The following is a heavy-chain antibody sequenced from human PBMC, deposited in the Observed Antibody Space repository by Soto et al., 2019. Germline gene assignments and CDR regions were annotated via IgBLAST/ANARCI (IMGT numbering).Heavy chain of an antibody. V-gene: IGHV4-34*01. CDR2: INHNGVS. CDR3: ARRSPGRTYAFHI. D-gene: IGHD1-26*01. Sequence: WTWIRQPPGKRLQWIGDINHNGVSNYNPSLGSRVTISLDTSQNQFSLKLTSVSAADTAVFYCARRSPGRTYAFHIWGQGTVVTVSS. J-gene: IGHJ3*02.